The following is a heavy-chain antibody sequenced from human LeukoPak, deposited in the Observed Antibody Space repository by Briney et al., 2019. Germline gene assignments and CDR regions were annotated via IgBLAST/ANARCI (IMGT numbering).Heavy chain of an antibody. J-gene: IGHJ5*02. CDR3: ARPAREYCSVTTCWGT. CDR1: GGSVSTTAHY. D-gene: IGHD2-2*01. Sequence: PSETLSLTCTVSGGSVSTTAHYWGWIRQPPGKGVEWIGSIYYTGTTSYNPSLKSRVTISVDSSKNQFSLRLRSVTASDTAVYYCARPAREYCSVTTCWGTWGQGTLVTVSS. V-gene: IGHV4-39*01. CDR2: IYYTGTT.